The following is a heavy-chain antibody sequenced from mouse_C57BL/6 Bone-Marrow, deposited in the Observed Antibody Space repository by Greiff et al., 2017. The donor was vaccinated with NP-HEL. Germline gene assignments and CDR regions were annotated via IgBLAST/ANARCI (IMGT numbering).Heavy chain of an antibody. CDR1: GFTFNTYA. CDR2: IRSKSSNYAT. CDR3: VRGTLRLRDYAMDY. J-gene: IGHJ4*01. V-gene: IGHV10-3*01. D-gene: IGHD3-2*02. Sequence: EVQLVESGGGLVQPKGSLKLSCAASGFTFNTYAMHWVRQAPGKGLEWVARIRSKSSNYATYYADSVKDRFTISRDDSQSMLYLQMNNLKTEDTAMYYCVRGTLRLRDYAMDYWGQGTSVTVSS.